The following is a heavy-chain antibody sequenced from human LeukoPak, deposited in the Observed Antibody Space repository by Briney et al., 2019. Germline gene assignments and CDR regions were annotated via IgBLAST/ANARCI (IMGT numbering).Heavy chain of an antibody. CDR2: FDPEDGET. J-gene: IGHJ3*02. CDR3: ATDRITMVRGVSDAFDI. V-gene: IGHV1-24*01. CDR1: GHTLTELS. D-gene: IGHD3-10*01. Sequence: ASVKVSCKVSGHTLTELSMHWVRQAPGEGLEWMGGFDPEDGETIYAQKFQGRVTMTEDTSTDTAYMELSSLRSEDTAVYYCATDRITMVRGVSDAFDIWGQGTMVTVSS.